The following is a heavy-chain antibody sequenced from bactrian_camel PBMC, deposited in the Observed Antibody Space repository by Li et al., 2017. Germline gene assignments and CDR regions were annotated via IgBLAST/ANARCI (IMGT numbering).Heavy chain of an antibody. Sequence: VQLVESGGGSVQAGGSLTLSCTASEFTFEDSDVGWYRQVPDFECEWISTISSDGGVTYADSVKGRFTISQDNSKTTTWLQMNNLKLDDTAMYYCAKDEGWTLDYAETQGTQVTVS. CDR2: ISSDGGV. V-gene: IGHV3S63*01. CDR1: EFTFEDSD. D-gene: IGHD4*01. J-gene: IGHJ4*01.